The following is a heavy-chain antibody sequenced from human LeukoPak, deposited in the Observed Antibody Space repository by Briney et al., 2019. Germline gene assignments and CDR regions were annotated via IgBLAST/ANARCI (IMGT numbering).Heavy chain of an antibody. Sequence: SETLSLTCIVSDGSISSNGHYWSWIRQPPGKGLEWIGYIYHSGTTYKTPSLKSRVSISLDRSKNQFSLTLNSVTAADTAVYYCASHTSGDSNFGSWGQGTLVTVSS. J-gene: IGHJ4*02. CDR2: IYHSGTT. CDR3: ASHTSGDSNFGS. V-gene: IGHV4-30-2*01. D-gene: IGHD7-27*01. CDR1: DGSISSNGHY.